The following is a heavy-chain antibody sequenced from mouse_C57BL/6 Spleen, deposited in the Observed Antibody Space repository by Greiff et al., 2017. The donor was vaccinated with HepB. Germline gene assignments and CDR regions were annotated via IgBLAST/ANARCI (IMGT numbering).Heavy chain of an antibody. D-gene: IGHD1-1*01. CDR2: ISDGGSYT. V-gene: IGHV5-4*01. Sequence: DVQLVESGGGLVKPGGSLKLSCAASGFTFSSYAMSWVRQTPEKRLEWVATISDGGSYTYYPDNVKGRFTISRDNAKNNLYLQMSHLKSEDTAMYYCARDGSGVTFLRSPMDYWGQGTSVTVSS. J-gene: IGHJ4*01. CDR1: GFTFSSYA. CDR3: ARDGSGVTFLRSPMDY.